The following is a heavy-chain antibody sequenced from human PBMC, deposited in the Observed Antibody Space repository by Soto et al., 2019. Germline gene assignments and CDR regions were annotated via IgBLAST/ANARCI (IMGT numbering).Heavy chain of an antibody. Sequence: QVQLVQSGAEVKEPGSSVKVSCKASGGTFSNYGVSWVRQAPGQGLEWMGGIIPLFGAANYAQKFQGRVTITADKSTNTAYMDLSSLRSEDTAVYYCARSYGVATIPSNHFDYWGQGTLVTVSS. V-gene: IGHV1-69*06. CDR3: ARSYGVATIPSNHFDY. CDR2: IIPLFGAA. J-gene: IGHJ4*02. CDR1: GGTFSNYG. D-gene: IGHD4-17*01.